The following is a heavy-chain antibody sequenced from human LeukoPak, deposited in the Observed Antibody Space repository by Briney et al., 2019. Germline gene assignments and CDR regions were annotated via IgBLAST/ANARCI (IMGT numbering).Heavy chain of an antibody. CDR1: GFTFSNYA. Sequence: GGSLRLSCAASGFTFSNYAMSWVRQAPGKGLEWVSAISGNGDITYYTDSVKGRFTISRDNSKDTLYLQMNSLRAEDTAIYYCAKVTGGDMITYGGLDYWGQGTLVTVSS. J-gene: IGHJ4*02. V-gene: IGHV3-23*01. D-gene: IGHD3-16*01. CDR2: ISGNGDIT. CDR3: AKVTGGDMITYGGLDY.